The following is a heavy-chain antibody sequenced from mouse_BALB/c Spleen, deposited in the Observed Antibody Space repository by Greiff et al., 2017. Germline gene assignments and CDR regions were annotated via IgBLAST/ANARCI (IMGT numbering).Heavy chain of an antibody. CDR3: ARGYRYDGDYFDY. J-gene: IGHJ2*01. CDR1: GYSITSDYA. Sequence: EVQLQQSGPGLVKPSQSLSLTCTVTGYSITSDYAWNWIRQFPGNKLEWMGYISYSGSTSYNPSLKSRISITRDTSKNQFFLQLNSVTTEDTATYYCARGYRYDGDYFDYWGQGTTLTVSS. V-gene: IGHV3-2*02. CDR2: ISYSGST. D-gene: IGHD2-14*01.